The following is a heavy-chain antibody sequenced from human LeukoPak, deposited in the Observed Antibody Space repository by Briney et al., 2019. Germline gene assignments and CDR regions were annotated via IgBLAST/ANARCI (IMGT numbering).Heavy chain of an antibody. J-gene: IGHJ4*02. CDR2: ISWNSGSI. D-gene: IGHD3-9*01. CDR3: AKGGDDILSNIDY. Sequence: GGSLRLSCAASGFTFSNYWMHWVRQAPGKGLVWVSRISWNSGSIGYADSVKGRFTISRDNAKNSLYLQMNSLRAEDMALYYCAKGGDDILSNIDYWGQGTLVTVSS. V-gene: IGHV3-9*03. CDR1: GFTFSNYW.